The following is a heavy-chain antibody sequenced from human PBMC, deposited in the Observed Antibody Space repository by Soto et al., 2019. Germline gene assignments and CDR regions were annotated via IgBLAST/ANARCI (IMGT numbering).Heavy chain of an antibody. CDR2: ISYHGSNQ. V-gene: IGHV3-30-3*01. CDR3: ARFGYWIRTSCYPDYNYYGMDV. CDR1: GFTFSRYA. Sequence: ESGGGVVPPGRPLRLSCAASGFTFSRYAMHWVRQPPGEGLEWVAVISYHGSNQYYADSVKGRFTISRDNSRNTLYLQMNNLRVEDTAVYYCARFGYWIRTSCYPDYNYYGMDVWGQGTTVTVSS. J-gene: IGHJ6*02. D-gene: IGHD2-2*01.